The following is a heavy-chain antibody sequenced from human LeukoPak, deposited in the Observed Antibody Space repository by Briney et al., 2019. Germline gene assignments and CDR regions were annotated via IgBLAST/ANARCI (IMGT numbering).Heavy chain of an antibody. J-gene: IGHJ6*04. CDR3: ARAITISPEMDV. Sequence: GGSLRLSCAASGFTVSSNYMSRVRQAPGKGLEWVSVIYSGGSTYYADSVKGRFTISRDNSKNTLYLQMNSLRAEDTAVYYCARAITISPEMDVWGKGTTVTVSS. CDR1: GFTVSSNY. CDR2: IYSGGST. D-gene: IGHD3-3*01. V-gene: IGHV3-53*01.